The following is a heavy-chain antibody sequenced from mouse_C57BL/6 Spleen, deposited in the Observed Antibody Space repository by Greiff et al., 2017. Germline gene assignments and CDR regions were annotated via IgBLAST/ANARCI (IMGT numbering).Heavy chain of an antibody. CDR3: ARSRGYYGSSFAY. Sequence: EVQVVESGGGLVKPGGSLQLSCAASGFTFSDYGMHWVRQAPEKGLEWVAYISSGSSTIDYADTVKGRFTISRDNAKNTLFLQMTSLRSEDTAMYYCARSRGYYGSSFAYWGQGTLVTVSA. CDR2: ISSGSSTI. V-gene: IGHV5-17*01. CDR1: GFTFSDYG. D-gene: IGHD1-1*01. J-gene: IGHJ3*01.